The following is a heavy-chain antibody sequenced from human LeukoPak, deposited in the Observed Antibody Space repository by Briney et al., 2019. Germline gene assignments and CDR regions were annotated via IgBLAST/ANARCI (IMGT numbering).Heavy chain of an antibody. Sequence: PSETLSLTCTVSGGPISNSSYYWGWIRQPPGKGLEWIGSIYYSGSTYYNPSLKSRVTISVDTSKNQFSLKLSSVTAADTAVYYCARQDIVVVPAAINYWGQGTLVTVSS. CDR3: ARQDIVVVPAAINY. CDR2: IYYSGST. CDR1: GGPISNSSYY. J-gene: IGHJ4*02. D-gene: IGHD2-2*02. V-gene: IGHV4-39*01.